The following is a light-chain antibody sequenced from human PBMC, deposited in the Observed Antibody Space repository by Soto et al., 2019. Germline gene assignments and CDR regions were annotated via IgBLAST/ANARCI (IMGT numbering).Light chain of an antibody. CDR2: STT. CDR3: ALSLGGGITV. V-gene: IGLV8-61*01. CDR1: SGSVSITSY. J-gene: IGLJ3*02. Sequence: QAVVTQAPSISVSPGGTVTLTCGLTSGSVSITSYPSWFQQTPGQAPRTLIYSTTTRSSGVSDRFSGSVLGRKAALTITGAQAADASHYSCALSLGGGITVFGGGTQLSGL.